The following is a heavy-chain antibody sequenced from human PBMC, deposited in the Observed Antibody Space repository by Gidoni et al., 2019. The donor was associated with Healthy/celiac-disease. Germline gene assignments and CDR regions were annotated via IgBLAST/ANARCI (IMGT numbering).Heavy chain of an antibody. D-gene: IGHD3-9*01. CDR2: ISWDGGST. Sequence: EVQLVASGGVVVQPGGSLRLSCAASGFTFAAHTRHWVRQAPGKGLAWVSIISWDGGSTYYADSVKGRFTISRDNSKNSLYLQMNSLRTEDTALYYCAKAGGGRYFDWLLYLADYWGQGTLVTVSS. J-gene: IGHJ4*02. CDR1: GFTFAAHT. CDR3: AKAGGGRYFDWLLYLADY. V-gene: IGHV3-43*01.